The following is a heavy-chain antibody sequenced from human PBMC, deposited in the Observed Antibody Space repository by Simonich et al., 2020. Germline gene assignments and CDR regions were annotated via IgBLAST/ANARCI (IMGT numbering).Heavy chain of an antibody. CDR3: ARVGYSNYYYYGMDV. CDR2: NYHREGT. D-gene: IGHD6-13*01. V-gene: IGHV4-38-2*01. J-gene: IGHJ6*02. Sequence: QVQLQESGPGLVKPSETLSLTCAVSGSSISSGYYWGWIRQPPGKGVEWIGSNYHREGTDSNPSLKSRVTISGDTAKNQFSLKLSSVTAADTAVYYCARVGYSNYYYYGMDVWGQGTTVTVSS. CDR1: GSSISSGYY.